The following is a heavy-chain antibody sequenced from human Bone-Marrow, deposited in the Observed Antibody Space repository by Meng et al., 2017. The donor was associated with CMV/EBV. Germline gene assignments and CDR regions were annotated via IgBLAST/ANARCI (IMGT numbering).Heavy chain of an antibody. Sequence: GGSLRLSCAASGFTFSGSAMHWVRQASGKGLEWVSYISSSGSTIYYADSVKGRFTISRDNAKNSLYLQMNSLRAGDTAVYYCAREQQLAGFDPWGQGTLVTVSS. J-gene: IGHJ5*02. CDR3: AREQQLAGFDP. CDR2: ISSSGSTI. CDR1: GFTFSGSA. D-gene: IGHD6-13*01. V-gene: IGHV3-48*03.